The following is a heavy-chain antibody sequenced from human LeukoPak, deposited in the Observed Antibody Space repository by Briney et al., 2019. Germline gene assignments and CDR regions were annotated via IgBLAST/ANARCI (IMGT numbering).Heavy chain of an antibody. V-gene: IGHV3-23*01. CDR3: AKANGGNLDY. Sequence: HTGGSLRLSCAASGFTFSSYAMSWVRRAPGKGLEGVSAISGSGGSTYYAVSVKGRFTISRDNSKNTLYLQMNSLRSEDAAVHYCAKANGGNLDYWGQGTLVTVSS. CDR1: GFTFSSYA. J-gene: IGHJ4*02. D-gene: IGHD4-23*01. CDR2: ISGSGGST.